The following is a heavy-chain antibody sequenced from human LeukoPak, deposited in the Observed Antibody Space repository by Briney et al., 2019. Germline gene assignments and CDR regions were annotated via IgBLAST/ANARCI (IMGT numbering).Heavy chain of an antibody. D-gene: IGHD3-22*01. CDR1: GFTFSSYA. J-gene: IGHJ4*02. V-gene: IGHV3-30-3*01. Sequence: HPGGSLRLSCAASGFTFSSYAMSWVRQAPGKGLEWVAVILSDGSNKYYADSVKGRITLSRDNSKNTLYLQMNSLRAEDTAVYYCARNFGAYYYDTSVYSQPNYYFDSWGQGTLVTVSS. CDR3: ARNFGAYYYDTSVYSQPNYYFDS. CDR2: ILSDGSNK.